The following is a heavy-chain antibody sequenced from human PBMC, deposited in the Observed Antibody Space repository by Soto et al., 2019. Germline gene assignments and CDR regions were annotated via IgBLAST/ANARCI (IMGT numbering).Heavy chain of an antibody. CDR3: ARDIPAPGTFREAASDI. CDR1: GDTFSNYA. D-gene: IGHD6-13*01. J-gene: IGHJ3*02. CDR2: IVPIFSTA. Sequence: QVQLVQSGADVKKPGSSVKVACKVSGDTFSNYAINWVRQAPGQGLEWMGAIVPIFSTANYAQKFQGRVTITADEFPIPGYMELSGLRSDDTATYDCARDIPAPGTFREAASDIWGQGKLVTVSS. V-gene: IGHV1-69*12.